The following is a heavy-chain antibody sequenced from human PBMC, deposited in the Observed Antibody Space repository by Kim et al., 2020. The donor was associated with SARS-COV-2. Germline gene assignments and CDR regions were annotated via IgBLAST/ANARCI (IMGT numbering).Heavy chain of an antibody. CDR1: GFTFSSYG. D-gene: IGHD4-17*01. CDR3: AKDLAIEVTTHFLGMDV. V-gene: IGHV3-30*18. Sequence: GGSLRLSCAASGFTFSSYGMHWVRQAPGKGLEWVAVISYDGSNKYYADSVKGRFTISRDNSKNTLYLQMNSLRAEDTAVYYCAKDLAIEVTTHFLGMDVWGQGTTVTVSS. CDR2: ISYDGSNK. J-gene: IGHJ6*02.